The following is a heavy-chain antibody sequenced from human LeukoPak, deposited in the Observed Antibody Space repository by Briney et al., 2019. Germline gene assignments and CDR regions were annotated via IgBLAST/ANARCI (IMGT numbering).Heavy chain of an antibody. CDR1: GYTFTSYG. J-gene: IGHJ4*02. CDR3: AREVAAGYFDS. V-gene: IGHV1-18*04. CDR2: ISVYNGNT. Sequence: ASVKDSCKASGYTFTSYGISWVRQAPGQGLEWMGWISVYNGNTNYAQKLQGRVTMTTDTSTSTAYMELRSLGSDDTAVYYCAREVAAGYFDSWGQGTLVTVSS. D-gene: IGHD6-13*01.